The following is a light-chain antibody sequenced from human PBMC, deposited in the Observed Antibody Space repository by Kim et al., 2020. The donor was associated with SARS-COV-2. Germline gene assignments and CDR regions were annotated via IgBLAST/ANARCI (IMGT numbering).Light chain of an antibody. CDR1: QGISSW. J-gene: IGKJ3*01. Sequence: AAVGDRVTITWRASQGISSWLAWYQQKPGKAPKLLIYGASTLQSGIPSRFSGSGSGTDFTLTISSLQPEDFATYYCQQATSFPLTFGPGTKVDIK. CDR3: QQATSFPLT. CDR2: GAS. V-gene: IGKV1D-12*01.